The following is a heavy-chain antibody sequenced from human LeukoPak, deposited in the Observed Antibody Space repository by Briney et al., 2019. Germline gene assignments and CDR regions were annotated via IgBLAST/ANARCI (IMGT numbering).Heavy chain of an antibody. CDR1: GFTFTSYE. V-gene: IGHV3-48*03. D-gene: IGHD5-12*01. Sequence: GSLRLSCAASGFTFTSYEMNWVRQAPGKGLEWVSYISSSGSTISYADSVRGRFTISRDNAKNSLYLQMNSLRAEDTAVYYCARIMVATTREAFDYWGQGTLVTVSS. J-gene: IGHJ4*02. CDR2: ISSSGSTI. CDR3: ARIMVATTREAFDY.